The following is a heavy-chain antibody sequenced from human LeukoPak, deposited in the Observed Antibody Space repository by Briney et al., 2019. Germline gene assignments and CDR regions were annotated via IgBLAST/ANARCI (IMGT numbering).Heavy chain of an antibody. CDR1: GYTFTSYG. V-gene: IGHV1-69*13. J-gene: IGHJ4*02. Sequence: ASVKVSCKASGYTFTSYGISWVRQAPGQGLEWMGGIIPIFGTANYAQKFQGRVTITADESTSTAYMELSSLRSEDTAVYYCARVSRPSTYYYDSSGYYLKYWGQGTLVTVSS. CDR2: IIPIFGTA. D-gene: IGHD3-22*01. CDR3: ARVSRPSTYYYDSSGYYLKY.